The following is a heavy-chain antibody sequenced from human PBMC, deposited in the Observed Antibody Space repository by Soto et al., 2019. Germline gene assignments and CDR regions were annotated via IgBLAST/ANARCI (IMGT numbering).Heavy chain of an antibody. CDR3: AKVVTRRGYFDY. J-gene: IGHJ4*02. V-gene: IGHV3-23*01. D-gene: IGHD4-4*01. Sequence: PGGSLRLSCAASGFTFSSYAMSWVRQAPGKGLEWVSAISGSGGSTYYADSVKGRFTISRDNSKNTLYLQMNGLRAEDTAVYYCAKVVTRRGYFDYWGQGTLVTVSS. CDR2: ISGSGGST. CDR1: GFTFSSYA.